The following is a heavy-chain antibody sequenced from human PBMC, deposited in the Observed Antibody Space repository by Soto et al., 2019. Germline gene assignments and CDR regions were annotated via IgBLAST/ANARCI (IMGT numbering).Heavy chain of an antibody. CDR1: GLRLGSDA. V-gene: IGHV3-23*01. CDR2: AGPSGSST. CDR3: ARTYYYDSTGYYRTFDY. J-gene: IGHJ4*02. Sequence: PGRSLRLSCAAAGLRLGSDAMSWVRLAPGKGLEWVSVAGPSGSSTFYADAVRSRFHISRDNVENTLYLQMNSLRDAETALYFCARTYYYDSTGYYRTFDYWGQGTLVTVSS. D-gene: IGHD3-22*01.